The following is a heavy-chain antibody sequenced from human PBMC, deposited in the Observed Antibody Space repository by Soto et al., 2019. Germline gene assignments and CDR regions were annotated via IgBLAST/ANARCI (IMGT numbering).Heavy chain of an antibody. CDR1: GFTFSSYA. CDR3: AKDLSGSYYDFDY. CDR2: ISGSGGST. Sequence: LGLSCAASGFTFSSYAMSWVRQLSGKGLEWVSVISGSGGSTYYADSVKGRFTISRDNSKNTLYLQMNSLRGEDTALYYCAKDLSGSYYDFDYWSQGTLVTV. J-gene: IGHJ4*02. D-gene: IGHD1-26*01. V-gene: IGHV3-23*01.